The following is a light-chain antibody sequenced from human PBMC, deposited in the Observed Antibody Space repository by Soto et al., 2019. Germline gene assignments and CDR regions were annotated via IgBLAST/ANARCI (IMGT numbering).Light chain of an antibody. CDR3: QQYAGSSYT. J-gene: IGKJ2*01. V-gene: IGKV3-20*01. CDR1: QSVSNNY. Sequence: EIVLTQSPGTLSLSPGERATLSCRASQSVSNNYLAWYQQKPGQAPRLLIYSASRRATGIPDRFTGSGSGTDFTLTINRVEPEDFAVYFCQQYAGSSYTFGQGTKVDIK. CDR2: SAS.